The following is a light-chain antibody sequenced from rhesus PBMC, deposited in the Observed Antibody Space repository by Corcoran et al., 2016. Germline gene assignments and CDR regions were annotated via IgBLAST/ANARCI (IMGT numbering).Light chain of an antibody. CDR3: QHDYGTPYS. Sequence: DIQLTQSPSSLSASVGDRVTITCRASENVNNYLNWCQKKPGKAPKLLIYKASTLQRGVPSRFSGSGSGTEYTFTTSSLQPEDVATYYCQHDYGTPYSFGQGTKVEIK. CDR1: ENVNNY. V-gene: IGKV1-74*01. J-gene: IGKJ2*01. CDR2: KAS.